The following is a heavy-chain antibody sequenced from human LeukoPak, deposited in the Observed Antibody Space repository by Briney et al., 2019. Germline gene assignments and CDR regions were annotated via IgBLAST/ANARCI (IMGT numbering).Heavy chain of an antibody. Sequence: SETLSLTCTVSGGSINNYYWSWIRQPAGKGLEWIGRIYTRGSTNYNPSLKRRVTMSVDTSKNQFSLKLSSVTAADTAVYYCARGRYCSADICSGGDAFDIWGQGTMVSVSS. CDR1: GGSINNYY. CDR2: IYTRGST. D-gene: IGHD2-15*01. V-gene: IGHV4-4*07. J-gene: IGHJ3*02. CDR3: ARGRYCSADICSGGDAFDI.